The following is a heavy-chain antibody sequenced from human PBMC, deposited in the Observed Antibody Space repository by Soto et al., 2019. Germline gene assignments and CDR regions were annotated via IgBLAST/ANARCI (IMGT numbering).Heavy chain of an antibody. CDR1: GFTVSSNY. D-gene: IGHD1-26*01. CDR2: IKSKTDGGTT. CDR3: TTGITPYYSRAFDI. Sequence: GGSLRLSCAASGFTVSSNYMSWVRQAPGKGLEWVGRIKSKTDGGTTDYAAPVKGRYTISRDDSKNTQNLQMNSLKTEDTAVYYCTTGITPYYSRAFDIWGQGTMVTVSS. V-gene: IGHV3-15*01. J-gene: IGHJ3*02.